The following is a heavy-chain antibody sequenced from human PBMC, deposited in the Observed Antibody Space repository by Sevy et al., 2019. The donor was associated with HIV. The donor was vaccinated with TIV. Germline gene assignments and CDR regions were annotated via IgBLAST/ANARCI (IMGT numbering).Heavy chain of an antibody. CDR1: GYTFTRYG. J-gene: IGHJ6*02. CDR2: ISGYTGNT. CDR3: ARDRPQGVVIVPGSGYCYGADV. D-gene: IGHD3-3*01. V-gene: IGHV1-18*01. Sequence: ASVKVSCEASGYTFTRYGISWVRQAPGQGLEWMGWISGYTGNTDYPQKFQGRVTMTTDTSTNTAHMEVRSLRSDHTAIYYCARDRPQGVVIVPGSGYCYGADVWGQGTTVTVSS.